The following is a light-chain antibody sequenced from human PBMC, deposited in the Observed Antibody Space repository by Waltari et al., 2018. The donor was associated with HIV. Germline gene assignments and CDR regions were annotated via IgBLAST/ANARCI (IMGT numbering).Light chain of an antibody. J-gene: IGKJ1*01. CDR1: QSVSSNY. CDR2: GAT. CDR3: QQYGDSRRT. V-gene: IGKV3-20*01. Sequence: EIWLTQSPATLSLSPGQGATLSCRASQSVSSNYLAWYQQTPGQAPRLLIYGATSRATRNPDRLTGRESGNDFTVSSTRLDPEEFAVYYGQQYGDSRRTFGPGTKGE.